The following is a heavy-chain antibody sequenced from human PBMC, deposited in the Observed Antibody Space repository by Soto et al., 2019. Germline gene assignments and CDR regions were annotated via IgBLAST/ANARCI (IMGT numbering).Heavy chain of an antibody. J-gene: IGHJ5*02. Sequence: GESPKISCKGSVYSFTNYWNGWVRQMPGKGLEWMGATYLGDSDTRDSPSFQCRVTISAAKSISAAYLRWRSMKAAATAMYYGAGANVWNAGFFATSSFDPWGQGTQDTVAS. V-gene: IGHV5-51*01. D-gene: IGHD1-1*01. CDR2: TYLGDSDT. CDR1: VYSFTNYW. CDR3: AGANVWNAGFFATSSFDP.